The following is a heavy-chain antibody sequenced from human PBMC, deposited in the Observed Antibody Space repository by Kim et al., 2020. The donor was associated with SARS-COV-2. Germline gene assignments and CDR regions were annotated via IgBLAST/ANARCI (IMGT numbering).Heavy chain of an antibody. D-gene: IGHD3-3*01. V-gene: IGHV4-31*03. CDR3: ARGRKLRIFDY. CDR1: GGSISSGGYY. J-gene: IGHJ4*02. Sequence: SETLSLTCTVSGGSISSGGYYWSWIRQHPGKGLEWIGYIYYSGSTYYNPSLKSRVTISVDTSKNQLSLKLSSVTAVDTAVYYCARGRKLRIFDYWGQGTLVTVSS. CDR2: IYYSGST.